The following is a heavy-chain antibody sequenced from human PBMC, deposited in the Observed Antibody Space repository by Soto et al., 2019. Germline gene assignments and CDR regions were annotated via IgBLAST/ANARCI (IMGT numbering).Heavy chain of an antibody. CDR3: ANYHSGSYQFDY. CDR1: GFTFSSYG. CDR2: ISYDGSNK. V-gene: IGHV3-30*18. Sequence: GGSLRLSCAASGFTFSSYGMHWVRQAPGKGLEWVAVISYDGSNKYYADSVKGRFTISRDNSKNTLYLQMNSLRAEDTALYYCANYHSGSYQFDYWGQGTLVTVSS. D-gene: IGHD1-26*01. J-gene: IGHJ4*02.